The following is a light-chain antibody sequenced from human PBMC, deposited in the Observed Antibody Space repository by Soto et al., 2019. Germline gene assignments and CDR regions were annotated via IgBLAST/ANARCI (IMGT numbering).Light chain of an antibody. V-gene: IGKV3-20*01. J-gene: IGKJ3*01. CDR1: QSISSSY. Sequence: DIVLTQSPGTLSLSPGERATISCRASQSISSSYLAWYQQKPGQAPRLLIYGASSRATGIADRFSGSGSGTDFTLTISRLEPDDFAVYYCQQYGSSPPLTFGPGTKVDIK. CDR2: GAS. CDR3: QQYGSSPPLT.